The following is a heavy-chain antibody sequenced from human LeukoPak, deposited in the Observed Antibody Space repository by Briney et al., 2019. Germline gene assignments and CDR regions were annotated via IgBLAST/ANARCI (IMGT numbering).Heavy chain of an antibody. Sequence: GGSLRLSCAASGFTFSSYGMHWVRQAPGKGLEWVAFIRYDGSNKYYADSVKGRFTISRDNSKNTLYLQMNSLRAEDTAVYYCAKDLGYSSSSGFDYWGQGTLVTVSS. J-gene: IGHJ4*02. V-gene: IGHV3-30*02. CDR1: GFTFSSYG. CDR3: AKDLGYSSSSGFDY. D-gene: IGHD6-6*01. CDR2: IRYDGSNK.